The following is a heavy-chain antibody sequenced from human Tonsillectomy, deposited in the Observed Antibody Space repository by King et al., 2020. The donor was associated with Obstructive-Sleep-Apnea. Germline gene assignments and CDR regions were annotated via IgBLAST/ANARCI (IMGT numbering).Heavy chain of an antibody. V-gene: IGHV3-21*01. D-gene: IGHD3-22*01. CDR3: ARPSGTDSSGFYWYFDL. CDR2: ISSSSSYI. J-gene: IGHJ2*01. CDR1: GFTFSTYS. Sequence: QLVQSGGGLVKPGGSLRLSCAASGFTFSTYSMNWVRQAPGKGLEWVSSISSSSSYIYFPDSVKGRFTISRDNAKNSLYLQMNSLRAEDTAVYYCARPSGTDSSGFYWYFDLWGRGTLVTVSS.